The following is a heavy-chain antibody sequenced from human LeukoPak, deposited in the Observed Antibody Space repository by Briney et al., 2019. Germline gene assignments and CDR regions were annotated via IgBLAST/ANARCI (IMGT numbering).Heavy chain of an antibody. J-gene: IGHJ4*02. CDR1: GYTFTSYY. Sequence: ASAKVSCKTSGYTFTSYYVHWVRQAPGRGLEWMGHINPQNGISKYAQKFQGRVTMTRDTSITTAYMELSSLTSDDTAIYYCARGQLQKPDFWGPGTLVTVSS. V-gene: IGHV1-2*06. CDR3: ARGQLQKPDF. CDR2: INPQNGIS.